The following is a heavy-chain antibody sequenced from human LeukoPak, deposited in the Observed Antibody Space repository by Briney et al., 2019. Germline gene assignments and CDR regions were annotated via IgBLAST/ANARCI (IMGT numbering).Heavy chain of an antibody. J-gene: IGHJ4*02. CDR1: GLTFSSYS. D-gene: IGHD2-15*01. Sequence: PGGSLRLSCAASGLTFSSYSTNWVRQAPGKGLEWVSYISSSSSTIYYADSVKGRFTVSRDNAKNSLYLQMNSLRAEDTAVYYCAKLVAATGASPGDYWGQGTLVTVSS. CDR3: AKLVAATGASPGDY. CDR2: ISSSSSTI. V-gene: IGHV3-48*04.